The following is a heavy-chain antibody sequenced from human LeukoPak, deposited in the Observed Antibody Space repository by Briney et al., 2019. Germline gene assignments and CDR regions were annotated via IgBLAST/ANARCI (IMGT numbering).Heavy chain of an antibody. J-gene: IGHJ5*02. V-gene: IGHV4-34*01. Sequence: PSETLSLTCAVYGGSFSGYYWSWIRQPPGKGLEWIGEINHSGSTNYNPSLKSRVTISVDTSKNQFSLKLSSVTAADTAVYYCARTLLMVRGEPNWFDPWGQGTLVTVSS. CDR2: INHSGST. CDR3: ARTLLMVRGEPNWFDP. CDR1: GGSFSGYY. D-gene: IGHD3-10*01.